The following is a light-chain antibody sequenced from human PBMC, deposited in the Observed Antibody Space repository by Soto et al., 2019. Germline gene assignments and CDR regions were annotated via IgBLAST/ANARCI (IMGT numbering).Light chain of an antibody. CDR3: QQRSNWPSLT. J-gene: IGKJ4*01. V-gene: IGKV3-11*01. CDR2: DAS. Sequence: LSLYPVDLANLSCIASQSVGSYLAWYQHKPGQAPRLLISDASNRATGIPARFSGSGSETDFTLTISSLEPEDSAVYYCQQRSNWPSLTFGGGTKVDI. CDR1: QSVGSY.